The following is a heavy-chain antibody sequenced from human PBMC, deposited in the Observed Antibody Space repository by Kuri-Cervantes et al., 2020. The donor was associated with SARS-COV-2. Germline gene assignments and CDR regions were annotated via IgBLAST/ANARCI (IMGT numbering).Heavy chain of an antibody. D-gene: IGHD3-3*01. J-gene: IGHJ4*02. CDR1: GVSISSQY. CDR2: IYNSGST. CDR3: AVSSDNIWSGYFGGVYFDY. Sequence: SETLSLTCTVSGVSISSQYWSWIRQFPGRGLEYIAYIYNSGSTNYNPSLKSRVTISVDTSKNQFSLKLSSVTAADTAVYYCAVSSDNIWSGYFGGVYFDYWGQGTLVTVSS. V-gene: IGHV4-59*08.